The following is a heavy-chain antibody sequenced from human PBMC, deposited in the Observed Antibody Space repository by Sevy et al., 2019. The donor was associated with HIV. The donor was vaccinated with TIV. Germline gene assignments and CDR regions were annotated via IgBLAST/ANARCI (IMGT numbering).Heavy chain of an antibody. CDR1: GFTFSSYA. CDR2: ISYDGSNK. Sequence: GGSLRLSCAASGFTFSSYAMHWVRQAPGKGLEWVAVISYDGSNKYYAASVKGRFTISRDNSKNTLYLQMNSLRAEDTAVYYCARDLAVPGYSSSWYTYYYYGMDVWGQGTTVTVSS. D-gene: IGHD6-13*01. CDR3: ARDLAVPGYSSSWYTYYYYGMDV. V-gene: IGHV3-30*04. J-gene: IGHJ6*02.